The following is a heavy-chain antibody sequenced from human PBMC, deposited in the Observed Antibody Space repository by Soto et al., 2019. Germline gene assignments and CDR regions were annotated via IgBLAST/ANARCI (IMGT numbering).Heavy chain of an antibody. D-gene: IGHD1-1*01. V-gene: IGHV4-59*01. CDR1: SGSISSYY. CDR3: ARVAVGRNWAFDI. CDR2: IYYSGST. Sequence: PSETLSLTCTVSSGSISSYYWSWIRQPPGKGLEWIGYIYYSGSTNYNPSLKSRVTISVDTSKNQFSLKLSSVTAADTAVYYCARVAVGRNWAFDIWGQGTMVTVSS. J-gene: IGHJ3*02.